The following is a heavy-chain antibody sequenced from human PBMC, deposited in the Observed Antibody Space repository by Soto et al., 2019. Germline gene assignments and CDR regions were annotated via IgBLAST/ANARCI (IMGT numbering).Heavy chain of an antibody. CDR3: AREYCSRTRCYIYFNY. V-gene: IGHV4-34*01. CDR1: GGSFSDYS. J-gene: IGHJ4*02. D-gene: IGHD2-2*02. Sequence: SETLSLTCAVYGGSFSDYSWSWIRQPPGKGPEWIGEINHSGSTSYNPSLESRVTLSVDASKNQFSLKLSSVTAADTAMYYCAREYCSRTRCYIYFNYWGQGTLVTVSS. CDR2: INHSGST.